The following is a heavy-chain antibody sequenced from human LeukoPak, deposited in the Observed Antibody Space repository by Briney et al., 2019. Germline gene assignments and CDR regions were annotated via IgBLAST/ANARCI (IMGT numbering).Heavy chain of an antibody. Sequence: ASVKVSCKASGYTFTSYAMHWVRQAPGQRLEWMGWINAGNGNTKYSQKFQGRVTITRVTSASTAYMELSSLRSEDTAVYYCARDRWAYGHFDYWGQGTLVTVSS. CDR3: ARDRWAYGHFDY. D-gene: IGHD4-17*01. CDR2: INAGNGNT. J-gene: IGHJ4*02. CDR1: GYTFTSYA. V-gene: IGHV1-3*01.